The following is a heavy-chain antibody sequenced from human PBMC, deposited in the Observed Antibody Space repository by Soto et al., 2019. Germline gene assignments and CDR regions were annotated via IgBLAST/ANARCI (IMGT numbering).Heavy chain of an antibody. D-gene: IGHD2-15*01. CDR3: ATKIVAATSDY. CDR1: GFAFSSYE. CDR2: ISYDGSNK. Sequence: PGGSLRPTCAASGFAFSSYEMHGVRRAPGKGLEWVAVISYDGSNKYYADSVKGRFTISRDNSKNTLYLQMNSLRTEDTAVYYCATKIVAATSDYWGQGTLVTVSS. V-gene: IGHV3-30*03. J-gene: IGHJ4*02.